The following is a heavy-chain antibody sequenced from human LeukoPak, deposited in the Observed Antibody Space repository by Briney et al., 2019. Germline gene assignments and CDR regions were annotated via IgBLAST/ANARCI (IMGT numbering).Heavy chain of an antibody. CDR1: GFTFSSYS. J-gene: IGHJ4*02. V-gene: IGHV3-7*01. CDR3: ATGRSCTTCYLPDY. D-gene: IGHD2-2*01. Sequence: PGGSLRLSCAASGFTFSSYSMNWVRQAPGKGLEWVANINQDGGEKYYVDSVKGRFTISGDNAKNSLYLQMNSLRAEDTAVYHCATGRSCTTCYLPDYWGQGTPVTVSS. CDR2: INQDGGEK.